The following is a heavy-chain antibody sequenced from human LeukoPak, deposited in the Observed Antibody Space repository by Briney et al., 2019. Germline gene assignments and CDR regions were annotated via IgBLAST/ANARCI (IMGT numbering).Heavy chain of an antibody. D-gene: IGHD3-10*01. CDR1: GYTFTDYF. CDR2: INPNSGGT. CDR3: AREIRGFDY. V-gene: IGHV1-2*02. Sequence: GSVKVSCKASGYTFTDYFMNWVRQAPGQGLEWMGWINPNSGGTNYAQKFQGRVTMTRDTSISTAYMELSRLRSDDTAVYYCAREIRGFDYWGQGTLVTVSS. J-gene: IGHJ4*02.